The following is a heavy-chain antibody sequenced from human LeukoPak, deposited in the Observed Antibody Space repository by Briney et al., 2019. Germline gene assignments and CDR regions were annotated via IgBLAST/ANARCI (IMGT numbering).Heavy chain of an antibody. V-gene: IGHV3-23*01. CDR2: IRGDDGRT. Sequence: GGSLRLSCAASGFTFSTHTMSWVRQAPGKGLEWVSAIRGDDGRTYYADSVKGRFTTSKDNSKNTLYLQMNSLRAEDTAIYYCAKGGKWDVTPFDYWGQGTLVTVSS. CDR3: AKGGKWDVTPFDY. CDR1: GFTFSTHT. J-gene: IGHJ4*02. D-gene: IGHD1-26*01.